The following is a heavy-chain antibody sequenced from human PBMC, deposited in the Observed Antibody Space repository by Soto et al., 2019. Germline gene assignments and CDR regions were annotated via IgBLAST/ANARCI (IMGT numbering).Heavy chain of an antibody. Sequence: QVQLMQSGAEVKKPGSSVKVSCKASGGTFSNYAITWVRQAPGQGLEWLGRIIPIFGTANYAQKFQGRVTITEDKSTTTPYMELSSLRSDDTAVYYCAKDGGRDGYFGNWFDPWGQGTLVTVSS. J-gene: IGHJ5*02. CDR3: AKDGGRDGYFGNWFDP. V-gene: IGHV1-69*14. CDR1: GGTFSNYA. D-gene: IGHD5-12*01. CDR2: IIPIFGTA.